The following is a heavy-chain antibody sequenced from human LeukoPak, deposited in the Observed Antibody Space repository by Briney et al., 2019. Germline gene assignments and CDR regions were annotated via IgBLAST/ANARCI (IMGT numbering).Heavy chain of an antibody. Sequence: GGSLRLSCAASEFTFSNYAMNWVRQAPGKGLEWVSGISGGGGSTYYADSVTGRFTISRDNSKNTLYLQMDSLRAEDTALYYCAKGSGINHYHWIDPWGQGTLVTVSS. CDR2: ISGGGGST. CDR3: AKGSGINHYHWIDP. V-gene: IGHV3-23*01. CDR1: EFTFSNYA. D-gene: IGHD1-14*01. J-gene: IGHJ5*02.